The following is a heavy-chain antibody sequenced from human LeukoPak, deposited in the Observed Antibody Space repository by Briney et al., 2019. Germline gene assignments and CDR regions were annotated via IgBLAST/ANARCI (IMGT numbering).Heavy chain of an antibody. CDR2: IKHSGST. J-gene: IGHJ2*01. Sequence: PSETLSLTCAVYGGSFSGYYWSWIRQPPGKGLEWIGEIKHSGSTNYNSSLKSRVTMSVDTSKNQFSLKLSSVTAADTAVYYCARGLVVPAATRYWYFDLWGRGTLVTVSS. D-gene: IGHD2-2*01. CDR1: GGSFSGYY. CDR3: ARGLVVPAATRYWYFDL. V-gene: IGHV4-34*01.